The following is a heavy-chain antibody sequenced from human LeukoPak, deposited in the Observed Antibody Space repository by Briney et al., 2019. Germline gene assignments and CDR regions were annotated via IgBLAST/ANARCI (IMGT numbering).Heavy chain of an antibody. D-gene: IGHD3-10*02. CDR3: AELGITMIGGV. J-gene: IGHJ6*04. Sequence: GGSLRLSCAASGFTVSSNYMSWVRQAPGKGLEWVSYISSSGSTIYYADSVKGRFTVSRDNAKNSLYLQMNSLRAEDTAVYYCAELGITMIGGVWGKGTTVTISS. CDR1: GFTVSSNY. V-gene: IGHV3-11*04. CDR2: ISSSGSTI.